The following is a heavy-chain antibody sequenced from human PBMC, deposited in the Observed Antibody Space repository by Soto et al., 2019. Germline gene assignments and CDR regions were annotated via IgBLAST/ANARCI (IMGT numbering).Heavy chain of an antibody. J-gene: IGHJ6*02. CDR3: AMLGGWSGGSSGMDV. CDR2: IRRKANSYTT. D-gene: IGHD6-19*01. Sequence: EVQLVESGGGLVQPGGSLRLSCAASGLIFSDYHMDWVRQAPGKGLEWVGRIRRKANSYTTEYAAYVKGRFTISRDESKNSLYLQMNSLRSEDTAVYYCAMLGGWSGGSSGMDVWGQWTTVTVSS. CDR1: GLIFSDYH. V-gene: IGHV3-72*01.